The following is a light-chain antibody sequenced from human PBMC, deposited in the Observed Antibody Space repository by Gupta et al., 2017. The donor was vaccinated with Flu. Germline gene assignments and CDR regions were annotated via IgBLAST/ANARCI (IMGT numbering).Light chain of an antibody. CDR3: QQSESKIPLT. Sequence: DIQMTQSPSSLSASVGDRVTITCRASENIKNYLNWYQQKSGKAPRLLIYSATTWQSGVPSRFSGGGYGKDLTLTISSRQQEDFATYYCQQSESKIPLTFGGGTKVEI. CDR2: SAT. J-gene: IGKJ4*01. V-gene: IGKV1-39*01. CDR1: ENIKNY.